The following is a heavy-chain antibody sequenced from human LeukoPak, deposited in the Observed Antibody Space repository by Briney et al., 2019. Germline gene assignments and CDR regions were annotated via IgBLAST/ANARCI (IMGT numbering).Heavy chain of an antibody. CDR2: IYYSGST. CDR3: ARDRGPYSGYDSYYFDY. V-gene: IGHV4-39*02. CDR1: GGSISSSGYY. J-gene: IGHJ4*02. Sequence: SETLSLTCTVSGGSISSSGYYWGWIRQPPGKGLEWIGNIYYSGSTYYNPSLKSRVTISVDTSKNHFSLKLSSVTAADTAVYYCARDRGPYSGYDSYYFDYWGQGTLVTVSS. D-gene: IGHD5-12*01.